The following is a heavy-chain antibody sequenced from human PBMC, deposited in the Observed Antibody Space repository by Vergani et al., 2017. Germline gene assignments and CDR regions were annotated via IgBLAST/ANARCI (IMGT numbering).Heavy chain of an antibody. V-gene: IGHV4-34*01. J-gene: IGHJ6*03. Sequence: QVQLQQWGGGLLKPSETLSLTCVVNGGSFTSYHWTWLRQSPGEGLEWVGDIDHTGRPDYNPSLKSRLTMSVDKSRNQFSLTLNSVTATDTAIYCCARVNTETNCHLYYYYYMDVWGQGTAVTVS. D-gene: IGHD4-11*01. CDR2: IDHTGRP. CDR3: ARVNTETNCHLYYYYYMDV. CDR1: GGSFTSYH.